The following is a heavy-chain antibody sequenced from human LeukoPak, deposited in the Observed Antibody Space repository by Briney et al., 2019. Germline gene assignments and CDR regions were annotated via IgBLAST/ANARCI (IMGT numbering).Heavy chain of an antibody. Sequence: GGSLRLSCAASGFTFSSYAMSWVRRAPGKGLEWVSAISGSGGSTYYAGSVKGRFTISRDNSKNTLYLQMNSLRAEDTAVYYCAKDRYSSSSGLEFDYWGQGTLVTVSS. CDR3: AKDRYSSSSGLEFDY. CDR1: GFTFSSYA. V-gene: IGHV3-23*01. D-gene: IGHD6-6*01. J-gene: IGHJ4*02. CDR2: ISGSGGST.